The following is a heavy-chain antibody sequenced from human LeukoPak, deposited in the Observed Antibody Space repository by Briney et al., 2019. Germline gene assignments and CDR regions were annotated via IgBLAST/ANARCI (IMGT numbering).Heavy chain of an antibody. CDR2: INPNSGGT. V-gene: IGHV1-2*02. D-gene: IGHD6-6*01. CDR3: ARSAAARRPNFDY. Sequence: GASVKVSCKASGYTFTSYGISWVRQAPGQGLEWMGWINPNSGGTNYAQKFQGRVTMTRDTSISTAYMELSRLRSDDTAVYYCARSAAARRPNFDYWGQGTLVTVSS. J-gene: IGHJ4*02. CDR1: GYTFTSYG.